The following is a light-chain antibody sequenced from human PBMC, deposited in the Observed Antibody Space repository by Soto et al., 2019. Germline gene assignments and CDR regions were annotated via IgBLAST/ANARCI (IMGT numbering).Light chain of an antibody. CDR2: LAS. Sequence: DIVMTQSPDSLAVSLGERATINCKSSQSVLYSSNNKNHLAWYRQTPGQPPKLLIYLASIRESGVPDRISGSGSGTDFTLTISSLQAEDVAVYYCQKYYSTHPYTFGQGTKLEIK. J-gene: IGKJ2*01. CDR1: QSVLYSSNNKNH. V-gene: IGKV4-1*01. CDR3: QKYYSTHPYT.